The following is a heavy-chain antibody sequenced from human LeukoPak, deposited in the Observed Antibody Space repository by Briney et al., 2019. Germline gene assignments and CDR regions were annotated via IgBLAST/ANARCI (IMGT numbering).Heavy chain of an antibody. Sequence: PGRSLRLSCAASGFTFGDYAMHWVRQAPGKGLEWVSGISWNSGSIAYADSVKGRFTISRDNAKNSLFLQMNSLRVEDTAFYYCAKSPKSPAISMVRGVSSYNYYMDVWGKGTTVTISS. CDR1: GFTFGDYA. J-gene: IGHJ6*03. D-gene: IGHD3-10*01. CDR2: ISWNSGSI. CDR3: AKSPKSPAISMVRGVSSYNYYMDV. V-gene: IGHV3-9*01.